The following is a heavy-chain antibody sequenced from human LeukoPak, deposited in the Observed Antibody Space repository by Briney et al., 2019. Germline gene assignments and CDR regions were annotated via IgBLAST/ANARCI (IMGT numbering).Heavy chain of an antibody. CDR3: ARVGFGGGSPFDY. CDR1: GFTFSSYG. D-gene: IGHD2-15*01. V-gene: IGHV3-33*01. CDR2: IWYDGSDE. Sequence: PGRSLRLSCAASGFTFSSYGMHWVRQAPGKGLEWVAVIWYDGSDEYYTDSVKGRFTISRDNAKNTLSLQMNSLRPEDTAVYYCARVGFGGGSPFDYWGQGTLVTVSS. J-gene: IGHJ4*02.